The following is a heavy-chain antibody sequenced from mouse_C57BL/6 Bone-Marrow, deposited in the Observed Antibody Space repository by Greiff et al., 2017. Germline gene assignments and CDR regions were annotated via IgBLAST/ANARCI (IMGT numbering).Heavy chain of an antibody. Sequence: EVKLEESGAELVRPGASVKLSCTASGFNFKDYYMHWVKQRPEQGLEWIGWIDPENGDTEYAAKFQGKATITADTSSNTAYLQLSSLTSEDAAVYYCTGGGAMDYWGQGTSVTVSS. CDR3: TGGGAMDY. CDR1: GFNFKDYY. J-gene: IGHJ4*01. CDR2: IDPENGDT. V-gene: IGHV14-4*01.